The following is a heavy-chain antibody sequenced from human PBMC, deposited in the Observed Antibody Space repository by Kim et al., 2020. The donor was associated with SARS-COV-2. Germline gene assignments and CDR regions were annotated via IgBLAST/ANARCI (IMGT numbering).Heavy chain of an antibody. V-gene: IGHV3-33*01. CDR1: GFTFSSYG. J-gene: IGHJ6*02. Sequence: GGSLRLSCAASGFTFSSYGMHWVRQAPGKGLEWVAVIWYDGSNKYYADSVKGRFTISRDNSKNTLYLQMNSLRAEDTAVYYCAREIVGATMTGRYYYYGMDVWGQGTTVTVSS. CDR3: AREIVGATMTGRYYYYGMDV. CDR2: IWYDGSNK. D-gene: IGHD1-26*01.